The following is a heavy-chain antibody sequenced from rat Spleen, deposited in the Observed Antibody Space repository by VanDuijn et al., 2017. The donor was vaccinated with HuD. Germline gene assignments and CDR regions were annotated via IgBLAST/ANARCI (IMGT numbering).Heavy chain of an antibody. Sequence: VQLQESGPGLVKPSQSLSLTCSVTGYSITSSYRWNWIRKFPGNKLEWMGYINSAGSTNYNPSLKSRISITRDTSKNQFYLQVNSVTTEDTATYYCARSGVYPDYWGQGVMVTVSS. CDR2: INSAGST. CDR3: ARSGVYPDY. D-gene: IGHD1-11*01. V-gene: IGHV3-3*01. CDR1: GYSITSSYR. J-gene: IGHJ2*01.